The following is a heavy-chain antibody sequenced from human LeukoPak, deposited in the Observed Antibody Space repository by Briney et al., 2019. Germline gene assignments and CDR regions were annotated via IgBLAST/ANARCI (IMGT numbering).Heavy chain of an antibody. J-gene: IGHJ4*02. CDR2: FDPEDGET. D-gene: IGHD6-19*01. V-gene: IGHV1-24*01. Sequence: GASVKVSCKVSGYTLTELSMHWVRQAPGKGLEWMGGFDPEDGETIYAQKFQGRVTMTEDTSTDTAYMELSSLRSEDTAVYYCATQASYSSGLDYWGQGTLVTVSS. CDR1: GYTLTELS. CDR3: ATQASYSSGLDY.